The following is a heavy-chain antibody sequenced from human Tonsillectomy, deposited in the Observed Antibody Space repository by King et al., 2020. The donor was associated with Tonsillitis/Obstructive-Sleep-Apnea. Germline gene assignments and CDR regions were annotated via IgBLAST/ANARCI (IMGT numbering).Heavy chain of an antibody. D-gene: IGHD2-2*01. CDR3: ARGLGYCSSTTCSYYYYMDV. CDR2: INHSGST. Sequence: VQLQQWGAGLLKPSETLSLTCAVYGGSFSGYYWSWIRQPPGKGLEWIGEINHSGSTNYNPSLKSLVTISVDTPKNQCALKLSSVTAADTAVYYCARGLGYCSSTTCSYYYYMDVWGKGTTVTVSS. V-gene: IGHV4-34*01. CDR1: GGSFSGYY. J-gene: IGHJ6*03.